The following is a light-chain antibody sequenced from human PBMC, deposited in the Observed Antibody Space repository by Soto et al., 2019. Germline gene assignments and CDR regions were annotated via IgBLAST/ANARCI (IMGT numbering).Light chain of an antibody. V-gene: IGLV2-14*01. CDR3: SSYTSSSTKV. CDR2: NVS. CDR1: SSDVGGYDY. Sequence: QSVLTQPASVSGSPGQSTTISCTGTSSDVGGYDYVSWYQQHPGKVPKLVIYNVSNRPSGVSNRFSGSKSGNTASLTISGLQAEDEADYYCSSYTSSSTKVFGTGTKVTVL. J-gene: IGLJ1*01.